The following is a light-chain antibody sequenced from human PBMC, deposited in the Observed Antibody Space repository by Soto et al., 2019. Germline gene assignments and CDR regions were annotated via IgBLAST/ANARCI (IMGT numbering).Light chain of an antibody. V-gene: IGKV3-15*01. CDR1: QTVNSN. J-gene: IGKJ1*01. CDR2: DAS. Sequence: VMTHYPATLSLSPGYRATLSCSASQTVNSNLAWYQQKTGQAPRLLIYDASTRATGIPARLSGGGSGPQFTITISSLQSEDFAVYYCQQYNNWPRTFGQVTKVDIK. CDR3: QQYNNWPRT.